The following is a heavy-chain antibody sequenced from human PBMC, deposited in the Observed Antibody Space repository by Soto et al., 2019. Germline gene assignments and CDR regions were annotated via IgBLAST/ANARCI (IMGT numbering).Heavy chain of an antibody. V-gene: IGHV2-5*02. CDR2: IYWDDDK. CDR3: AHRGVNLRFLYGQYYFDY. J-gene: IGHJ4*02. CDR1: GFSLSTSGVG. D-gene: IGHD3-3*01. Sequence: SGPTLVNPTQTLTLTCTFSGFSLSTSGVGVSWIRQPPGKALEWLALIYWDDDKRYSPSLKSRLTITKDTSKNQLVLTMTNMDPVDTATYYCAHRGVNLRFLYGQYYFDYWGQGTLVTVSS.